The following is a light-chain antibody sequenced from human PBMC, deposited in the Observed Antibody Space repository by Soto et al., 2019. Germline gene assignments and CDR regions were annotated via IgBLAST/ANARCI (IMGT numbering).Light chain of an antibody. CDR3: QQYYSSDMYT. Sequence: DIVMTQSPDSLAVSLGERATINCKSSQSILHSSNNKNYLAWYQQKPGQPPKLLIYWASTRESGVPDRFSGSGSGTDFTLTISSLQAEDVAVYYCQQYYSSDMYTFGQGTRLEIK. J-gene: IGKJ2*01. CDR1: QSILHSSNNKNY. CDR2: WAS. V-gene: IGKV4-1*01.